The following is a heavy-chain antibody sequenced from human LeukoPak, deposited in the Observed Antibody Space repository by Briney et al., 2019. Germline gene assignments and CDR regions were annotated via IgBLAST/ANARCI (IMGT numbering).Heavy chain of an antibody. CDR2: INHSGST. D-gene: IGHD1-26*01. J-gene: IGHJ2*01. CDR1: GGSISSYY. V-gene: IGHV4-34*01. CDR3: ASRLSGRYWYFDL. Sequence: SETLSLTCTVSGGSISSYYWSWIRQPPGKGLEWIGEINHSGSTNYNPSLKSRVTISVDTSKNQFSLKLSSVTAADTAVYYCASRLSGRYWYFDLWGRGTLVTVSS.